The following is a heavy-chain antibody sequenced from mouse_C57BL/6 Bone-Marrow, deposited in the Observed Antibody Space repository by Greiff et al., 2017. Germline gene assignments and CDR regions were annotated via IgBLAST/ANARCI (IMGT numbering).Heavy chain of an antibody. CDR1: GYTFTSYD. D-gene: IGHD1-1*01. Sequence: QVQLKQSGPELVKPGASVKLSCKASGYTFTSYDINWVKQRPGQGLEWIGWIYPRDGSTKDNEKFKGKGTLTVDTSSSTAYMELHSLTSEESAVYYCARLEFDGSSGDWYFDVWGTGTTVTVTS. CDR2: IYPRDGST. V-gene: IGHV1-85*01. CDR3: ARLEFDGSSGDWYFDV. J-gene: IGHJ1*03.